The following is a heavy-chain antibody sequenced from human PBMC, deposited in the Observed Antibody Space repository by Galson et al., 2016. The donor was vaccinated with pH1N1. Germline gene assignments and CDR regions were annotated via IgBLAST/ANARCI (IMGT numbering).Heavy chain of an antibody. V-gene: IGHV3-30-3*01. CDR1: GFTFSHYA. CDR3: ARDHVYGDYFERFFDL. D-gene: IGHD4-17*01. CDR2: ISYAESNK. Sequence: LRLSCAASGFTFSHYAMHWVRQAPGKGLEWVAVISYAESNKDYADSVKGRFTVSRDNSKNTLYLQMNSLRAEDTALYYCARDHVYGDYFERFFDLWGRGTLVTVSS. J-gene: IGHJ2*01.